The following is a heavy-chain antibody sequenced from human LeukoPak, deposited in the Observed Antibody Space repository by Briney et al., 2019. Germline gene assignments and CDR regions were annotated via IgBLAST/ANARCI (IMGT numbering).Heavy chain of an antibody. CDR3: ARDGYYDSSVEDAFDI. CDR2: INPNSGGT. Sequence: ASVKVSCKASGYTFTGYYMHWVRQAPGQGLEWMGRINPNSGGTSYAQKFQGGVTMTRDTSISTAYMELSRLRSDDTAVYYCARDGYYDSSVEDAFDIWGQGTMVTVSS. CDR1: GYTFTGYY. V-gene: IGHV1-2*06. D-gene: IGHD3-22*01. J-gene: IGHJ3*02.